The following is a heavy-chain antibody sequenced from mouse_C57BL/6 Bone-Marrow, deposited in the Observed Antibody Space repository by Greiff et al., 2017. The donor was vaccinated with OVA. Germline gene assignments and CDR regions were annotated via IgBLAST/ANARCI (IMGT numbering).Heavy chain of an antibody. CDR2: ILPGSGGT. D-gene: IGHD1-2*01. J-gene: IGHJ3*01. CDR3: ARHYYGAWFAY. CDR1: GYTFTGYW. Sequence: VKLMESGAELMKPGASVKLSCKATGYTFTGYWIEWVKQRPGHGLEWIGEILPGSGGTNYNEKFKGKATFTADTSSNTAYMQLSSLTTEDSAIYYCARHYYGAWFAYWGQGTLVIVSA. V-gene: IGHV1-9*01.